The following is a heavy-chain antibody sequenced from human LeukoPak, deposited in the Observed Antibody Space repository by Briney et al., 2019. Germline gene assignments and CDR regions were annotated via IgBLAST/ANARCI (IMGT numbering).Heavy chain of an antibody. D-gene: IGHD6-19*01. CDR3: ARDRAVAVYFDY. Sequence: ASVKVSCKASGYTFTSYAMHWVRQATGQRLEWMGWINAGNGNTKYSQKFQGRVTITRDTSASTAYMELSSLRSEDTAVYYCARDRAVAVYFDYWGQGTLVTVSS. J-gene: IGHJ4*02. CDR2: INAGNGNT. V-gene: IGHV1-3*01. CDR1: GYTFTSYA.